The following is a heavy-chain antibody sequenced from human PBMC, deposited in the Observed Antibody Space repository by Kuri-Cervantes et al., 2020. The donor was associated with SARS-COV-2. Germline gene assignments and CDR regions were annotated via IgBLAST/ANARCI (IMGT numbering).Heavy chain of an antibody. J-gene: IGHJ4*02. V-gene: IGHV3-30*18. CDR3: AKDQGDSYGISYFDY. CDR2: ISYDGSNK. D-gene: IGHD5-18*01. CDR1: GYTFTGYY. Sequence: SCKASGYTFTGYYMHWVRQAPGKGLEWVAVISYDGSNKYYADSVKGRFTISRDNSKNTLYLQMNSLRAEDTAVYYCAKDQGDSYGISYFDYWGQGTLVTVSS.